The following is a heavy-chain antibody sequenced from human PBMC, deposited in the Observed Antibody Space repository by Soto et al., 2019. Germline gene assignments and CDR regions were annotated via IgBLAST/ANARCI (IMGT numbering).Heavy chain of an antibody. J-gene: IGHJ4*02. V-gene: IGHV3-72*01. CDR3: ARIRVGGYDLKYFDY. CDR2: IRNKANSYST. CDR1: GFTFSDHY. D-gene: IGHD5-12*01. Sequence: EVQLVESGGGLVQPGGSLRLSCAASGFTFSDHYVDWVRQAPGKGLEWVARIRNKANSYSTEYAASAKGRFTISRDDSKHLGYLQMSSLKTEDTAVYYCARIRVGGYDLKYFDYWGQGTLVTVSS.